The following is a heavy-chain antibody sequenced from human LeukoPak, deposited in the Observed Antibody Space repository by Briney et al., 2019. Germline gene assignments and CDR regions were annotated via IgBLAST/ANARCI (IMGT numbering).Heavy chain of an antibody. CDR2: INHSGST. J-gene: IGHJ4*02. CDR3: ARGPRAYGSGSYVAKGDY. CDR1: GGSFSGYY. D-gene: IGHD3-10*01. Sequence: SETLSLTCAVYGGSFSGYYWSWIRQPPGKGLEWIGEINHSGSTNYNPSLKSRVTISVDTSKNQFSLKLSSVTAADTAVYYCARGPRAYGSGSYVAKGDYWGQGTLVTVSS. V-gene: IGHV4-34*01.